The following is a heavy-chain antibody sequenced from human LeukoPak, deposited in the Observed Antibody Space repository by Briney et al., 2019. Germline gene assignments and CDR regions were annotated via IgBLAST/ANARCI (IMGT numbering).Heavy chain of an antibody. V-gene: IGHV4-38-2*01. Sequence: SETLSLTXAVSGYSISSGYYWGWIRQPPGKGLEWIGSIYHSGSSYYNPSLKSRVTISVDTSKNQFSLKLRSVTAADTAVYYCARRWKAKSVSPGNAFDIWGQGTMVTVSS. D-gene: IGHD1-1*01. CDR1: GYSISSGYY. CDR2: IYHSGSS. CDR3: ARRWKAKSVSPGNAFDI. J-gene: IGHJ3*02.